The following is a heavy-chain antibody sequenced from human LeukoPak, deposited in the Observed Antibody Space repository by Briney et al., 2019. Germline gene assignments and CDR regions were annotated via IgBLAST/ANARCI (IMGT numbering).Heavy chain of an antibody. Sequence: GGSLRLSCVASGFTFTSYSMSWVRQAPGKGLEWVCAISGSGGTSDCAASVRGRLTISRDNSKDTLSLQMSSLRAEDTALYYCAKGRSAVRDTFDNWGQGTMVTVSS. CDR1: GFTFTSYS. J-gene: IGHJ3*02. CDR3: AKGRSAVRDTFDN. CDR2: ISGSGGTS. D-gene: IGHD3-10*01. V-gene: IGHV3-23*01.